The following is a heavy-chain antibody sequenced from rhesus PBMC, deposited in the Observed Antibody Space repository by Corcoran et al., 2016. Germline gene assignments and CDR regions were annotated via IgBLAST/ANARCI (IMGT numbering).Heavy chain of an antibody. J-gene: IGHJ5-1*01. D-gene: IGHD1-20*01. V-gene: IGHV4-169*02. CDR3: VRDPERGGSWNNFRFDV. Sequence: QLQLQESGPGLVKPSETLSVTCAVSGGSISSSYWCWIRQAPGKGLEWIGYIYGSGRSTNSNPSLRSRVTLSVDTSKNQFSLKLSSVTAADTAVYYCVRDPERGGSWNNFRFDVWGPGVLVTVSS. CDR1: GGSISSSY. CDR2: IYGSGRST.